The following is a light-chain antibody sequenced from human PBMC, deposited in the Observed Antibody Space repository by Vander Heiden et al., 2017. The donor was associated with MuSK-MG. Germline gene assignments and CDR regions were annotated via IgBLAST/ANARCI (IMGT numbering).Light chain of an antibody. V-gene: IGKV3-11*01. J-gene: IGKJ4*01. CDR2: DAS. CDR1: QSVSNY. Sequence: EIVLTQSPATLSLSPGERATLSCRASQSVSNYLAWYQQKPGQAPRLLIYDASNRATVIPARFSGSGSGTDFSLTISSREPEDFAIYYCQQRSNWPLLTFGGGTKVEIK. CDR3: QQRSNWPLLT.